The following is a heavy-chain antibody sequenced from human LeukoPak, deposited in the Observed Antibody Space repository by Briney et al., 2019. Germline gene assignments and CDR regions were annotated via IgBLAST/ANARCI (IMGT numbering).Heavy chain of an antibody. D-gene: IGHD3-22*01. CDR2: IYYSGRT. J-gene: IGHJ4*02. CDR3: ARVNQGLYDSSGYYYLDY. CDR1: GGSISSGGYY. Sequence: SETLSLTCTVSGGSISSGGYYRSWIRQHPGKGLEWIGYIYYSGRTYYNPSLKSRVTISVDTSKNQFSLKLSSVTVADTGVYYCARVNQGLYDSSGYYYLDYWGQGTLVTVSS. V-gene: IGHV4-31*03.